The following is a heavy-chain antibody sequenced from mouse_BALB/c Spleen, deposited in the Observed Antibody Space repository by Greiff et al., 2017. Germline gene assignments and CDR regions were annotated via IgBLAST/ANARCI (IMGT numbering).Heavy chain of an antibody. CDR2: IDPENGDT. CDR1: GFNIKDYY. J-gene: IGHJ3*01. CDR3: NPLMKGFAY. V-gene: IGHV14-4*02. Sequence: VQLQQSGAELVRSGASVKLSCTASGFNIKDYYMHWVKQRPEQGLEWIGWIDPENGDTEYAPKFQGKATMTADTSSNTAYLQLSSLTSEDTAVYYCNPLMKGFAYWGQGTLVTVSA. D-gene: IGHD2-3*01.